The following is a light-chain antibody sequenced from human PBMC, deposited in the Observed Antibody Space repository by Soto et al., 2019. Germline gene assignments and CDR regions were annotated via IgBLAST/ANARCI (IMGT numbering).Light chain of an antibody. CDR1: SSDVGSYNY. J-gene: IGLJ2*01. V-gene: IGLV2-11*01. CDR3: CSYSGSDSLL. CDR2: DVS. Sequence: QSALTQPRSVSGSPGESVTISCSGTSSDVGSYNYVSWYQQYLGKTPKVMIYDVSERPSEVPVRFSGSKSGNTASLTISGLQAEDEAEYFCCSYSGSDSLLFGGGTKVTVL.